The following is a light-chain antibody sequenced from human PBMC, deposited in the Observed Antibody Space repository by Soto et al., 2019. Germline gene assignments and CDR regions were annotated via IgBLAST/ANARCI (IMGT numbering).Light chain of an antibody. CDR2: NNN. Sequence: QSVLTQPPSASGTPGQRVTISCSGSSSNIGSNPVHWYQQVPGTAPKLLIHNNNQRPSGVPARFSGSKSGTSASLAIRGLQSEDEAVYYCAAWDDSLNGVLFGGGTKVTVL. CDR1: SSNIGSNP. J-gene: IGLJ2*01. V-gene: IGLV1-44*01. CDR3: AAWDDSLNGVL.